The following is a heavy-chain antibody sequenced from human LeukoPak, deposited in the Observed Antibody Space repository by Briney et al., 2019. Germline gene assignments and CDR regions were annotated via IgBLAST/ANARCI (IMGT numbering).Heavy chain of an antibody. CDR2: IIPILGIA. D-gene: IGHD3-22*01. CDR3: ARDRDGSSGYYRYYYYYMDV. Sequence: GASVKVSCKASGGTFSSYTISWVRQAPGQGLEWMGRIIPILGIANYAQKFQGRVTITADKSTSTAYMKLSSLRSEDTAVYYCARDRDGSSGYYRYYYYYMDVWGKGTTVTVSS. CDR1: GGTFSSYT. J-gene: IGHJ6*03. V-gene: IGHV1-69*04.